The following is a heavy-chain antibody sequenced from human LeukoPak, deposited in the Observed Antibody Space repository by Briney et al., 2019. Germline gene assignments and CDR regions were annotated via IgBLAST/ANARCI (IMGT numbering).Heavy chain of an antibody. Sequence: GASVKVSCKASGYTFTSYAMHWVRQAPGQRLEWMGWINAGNGNTKYSQEFQGRVTITRDTSASTAYMELSSLRSDDTAVYYCARGGWYAFAYFDYWGQGTLVTVSS. CDR1: GYTFTSYA. D-gene: IGHD6-13*01. CDR3: ARGGWYAFAYFDY. V-gene: IGHV1-3*01. J-gene: IGHJ4*02. CDR2: INAGNGNT.